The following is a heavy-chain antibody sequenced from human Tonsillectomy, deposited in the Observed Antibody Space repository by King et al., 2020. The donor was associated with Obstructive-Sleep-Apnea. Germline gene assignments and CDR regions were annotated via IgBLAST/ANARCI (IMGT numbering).Heavy chain of an antibody. Sequence: VQLVESGGGLVKPGGSLRLSCAASVFTFSNAWMSWVRQAPGKGLELVGRIKSKTDGGTTEYAAPVKGRFTISSDDSKNTLYLQMNSLKTEDTAVYYCTTDPGIAVAGTVDYWGQGTLVTVSS. V-gene: IGHV3-15*01. CDR2: IKSKTDGGTT. D-gene: IGHD6-19*01. CDR3: TTDPGIAVAGTVDY. J-gene: IGHJ4*02. CDR1: VFTFSNAW.